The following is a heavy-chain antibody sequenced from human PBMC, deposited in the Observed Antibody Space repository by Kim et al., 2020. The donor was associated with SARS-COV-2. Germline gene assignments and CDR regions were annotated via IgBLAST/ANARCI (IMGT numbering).Heavy chain of an antibody. J-gene: IGHJ4*02. D-gene: IGHD5-18*01. CDR3: ARDRGGIQLCFAY. V-gene: IGHV3-33*01. Sequence: GGSLRLSCAASGFTFSSYGMHWVRQAPGKGLEWVAVIWYDGSNKYYADSVKGRFTISRDNSKNTLYLQMNSLRAEDTAVYYCARDRGGIQLCFAYWGQGTLVTVSS. CDR2: IWYDGSNK. CDR1: GFTFSSYG.